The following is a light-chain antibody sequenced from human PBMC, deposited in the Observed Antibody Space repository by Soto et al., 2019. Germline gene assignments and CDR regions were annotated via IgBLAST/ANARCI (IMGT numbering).Light chain of an antibody. CDR3: QQSYSTPT. Sequence: DIQMTQSPSSLSASVGDRVNITCRASQDISKFLNWYQHRPGKAPKLLIYTASTLDGGVPSRFSGSRSGTLFTLTINRLQPEDFAFYYCQQSYSTPTFGQGTRLDFK. CDR2: TAS. J-gene: IGKJ5*01. V-gene: IGKV1-39*01. CDR1: QDISKF.